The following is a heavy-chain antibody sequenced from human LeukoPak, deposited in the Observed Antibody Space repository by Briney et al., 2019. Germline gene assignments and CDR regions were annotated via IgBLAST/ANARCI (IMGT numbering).Heavy chain of an antibody. CDR2: ISSSGSTI. D-gene: IGHD4-23*01. J-gene: IGHJ5*02. V-gene: IGHV3-11*01. Sequence: GGSLRLSCAASGFTFSDYCMSWIRQAPGKGLEWVSYISSSGSTIYYADSVKGRFTISRDNAKNSLYLQMNSLRAEDTAVYYCARALPGGAEIWFDPWGQGTLVTVSS. CDR1: GFTFSDYC. CDR3: ARALPGGAEIWFDP.